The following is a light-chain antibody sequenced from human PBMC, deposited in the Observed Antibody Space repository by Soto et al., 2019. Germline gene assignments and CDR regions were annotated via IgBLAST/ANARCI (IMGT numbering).Light chain of an antibody. CDR2: EVS. J-gene: IGLJ1*01. V-gene: IGLV2-14*01. CDR1: NSDVGIYDF. Sequence: QSVLTQPASVSGTPGQSITISCTGSNSDVGIYDFVSWYQHHPGRAPKLIVSEVSHRPSGVSNRFSGSKSGNTASLTISGLQSEDEADYYCISYTSDDVRYVFGPGSKV. CDR3: ISYTSDDVRYV.